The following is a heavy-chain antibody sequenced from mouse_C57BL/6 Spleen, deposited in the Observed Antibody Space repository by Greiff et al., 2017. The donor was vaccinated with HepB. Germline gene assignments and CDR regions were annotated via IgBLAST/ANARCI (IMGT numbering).Heavy chain of an antibody. J-gene: IGHJ1*03. CDR1: GYTFTSYW. CDR3: ARSLYYGSSYGWYFDV. D-gene: IGHD1-1*01. Sequence: QVQLQQPGAELVKPGASVKLSCKASGYTFTSYWMHWVKQRPGQGIEWIGMIHPNSGSTNYTEKFKSKATLTVDKSSSTAYMKLSSLTSEDSAVYYCARSLYYGSSYGWYFDVWGTGTTVTVSS. CDR2: IHPNSGST. V-gene: IGHV1-64*01.